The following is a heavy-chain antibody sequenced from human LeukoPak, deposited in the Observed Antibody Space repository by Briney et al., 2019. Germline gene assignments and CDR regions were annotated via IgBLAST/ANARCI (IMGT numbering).Heavy chain of an antibody. V-gene: IGHV3-21*01. J-gene: IGHJ3*02. CDR1: GFTFSSYS. Sequence: GGSLRLPCAASGFTFSSYSMNWVRQAPGKGLEWVSSISSSSSYIYYADSVKGRFTISRDNAKNSLYLQMNSLRAEDTAVYYCARDRYQLPPDIWGQGTMVTVSS. CDR3: ARDRYQLPPDI. CDR2: ISSSSSYI. D-gene: IGHD2-2*01.